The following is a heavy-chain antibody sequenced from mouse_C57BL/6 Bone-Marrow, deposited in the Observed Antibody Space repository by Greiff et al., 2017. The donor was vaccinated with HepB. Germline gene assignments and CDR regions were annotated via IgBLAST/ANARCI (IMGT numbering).Heavy chain of an antibody. Sequence: VQLKQSGPELVKPGASVKIPCKASGYTFTDYNMDWVKQSHGKSLEWIGDINPNNGGTIYNQKFKGKATLTVDKSSSTAYMELRSLTSEDTAVYYCARCDYDGYWYFDVWGTGTTVTVSS. D-gene: IGHD2-4*01. CDR1: GYTFTDYN. J-gene: IGHJ1*03. CDR2: INPNNGGT. V-gene: IGHV1-18*01. CDR3: ARCDYDGYWYFDV.